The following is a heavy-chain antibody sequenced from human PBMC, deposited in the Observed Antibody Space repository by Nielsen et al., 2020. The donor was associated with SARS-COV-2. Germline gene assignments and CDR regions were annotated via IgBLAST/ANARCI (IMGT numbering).Heavy chain of an antibody. J-gene: IGHJ3*02. Sequence: GESLKISCKGSGYSFTSYWIGWVRQMPGKGLEWMGIIYPGDSDTRYSPSFQGQVTISADKPISTAYLQWSSLKASDTAMYYCARRGGYCSSTGCYTGGDAFDIWGQGTMVTVSS. V-gene: IGHV5-51*01. D-gene: IGHD2-2*02. CDR1: GYSFTSYW. CDR2: IYPGDSDT. CDR3: ARRGGYCSSTGCYTGGDAFDI.